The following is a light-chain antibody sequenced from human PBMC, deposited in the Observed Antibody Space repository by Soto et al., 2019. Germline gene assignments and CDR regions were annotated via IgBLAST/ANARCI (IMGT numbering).Light chain of an antibody. CDR2: DGF. CDR1: QSISSW. J-gene: IGKJ1*01. CDR3: QEYNSHKGT. V-gene: IGKV1-5*01. Sequence: DIQMTQSPSTLSASVGDRVSITCRASQSISSWLAWYQQKPGETPQLPVPDGFRFEKGVPSRFSGSGSGTEFTLTISSLQPDDFATYYCQEYNSHKGTFGQGTKVEIK.